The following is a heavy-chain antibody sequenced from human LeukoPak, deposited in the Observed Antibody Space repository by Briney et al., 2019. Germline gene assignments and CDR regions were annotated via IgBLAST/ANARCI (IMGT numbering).Heavy chain of an antibody. CDR3: ARGAMVRGVMEILDY. D-gene: IGHD3-10*01. CDR2: IRAGGGDT. Sequence: GGSLRLSCTASGFNFSSYAMTWVRQAPGKGLDWVSTIRAGGGDTFYSDSVKGRFSISRDNSKNTLYLQMNSLRAEDTAVYYCARGAMVRGVMEILDYWGQGTLVTVSS. V-gene: IGHV3-23*01. CDR1: GFNFSSYA. J-gene: IGHJ4*02.